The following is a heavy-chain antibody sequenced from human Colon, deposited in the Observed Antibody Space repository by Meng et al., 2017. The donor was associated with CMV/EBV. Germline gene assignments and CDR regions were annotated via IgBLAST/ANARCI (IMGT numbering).Heavy chain of an antibody. Sequence: SVKVSCKASGFTFSRSGVHWVRQARGQRLEWIGWIVVGSDNTNYAQKFQERVTITRDMSTSTAYMELSSLRYEDTAVYYCAADSTLYDFWRYGLDVWGQGTTVTVSS. CDR1: GFTFSRSG. D-gene: IGHD3-3*01. CDR2: IVVGSDNT. J-gene: IGHJ6*02. CDR3: AADSTLYDFWRYGLDV. V-gene: IGHV1-58*01.